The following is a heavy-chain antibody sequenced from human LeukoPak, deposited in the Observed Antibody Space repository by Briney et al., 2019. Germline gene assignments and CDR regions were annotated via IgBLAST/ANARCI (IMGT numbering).Heavy chain of an antibody. Sequence: SETLSLTCTVSGGSISSYYWSWIRQPPGKGLEWIGYIYYSGSTNYNPSLKSRVTISVDTSKNQFSLKLSSVTAADTAVYYCARDLGYSYGYYYYYYGMDVWGQGTTVTVSS. D-gene: IGHD5-18*01. CDR3: ARDLGYSYGYYYYYYGMDV. J-gene: IGHJ6*02. CDR1: GGSISSYY. CDR2: IYYSGST. V-gene: IGHV4-59*12.